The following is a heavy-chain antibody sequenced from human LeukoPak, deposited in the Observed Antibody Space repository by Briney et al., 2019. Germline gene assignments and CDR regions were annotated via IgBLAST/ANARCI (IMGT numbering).Heavy chain of an antibody. CDR1: GFTVSNTY. Sequence: GGSLRLSCAASGFTVSNTYMTWVRQAPGKGLEWVSVIYSGGRTYYADSVKGRFTISRDNSKNTVYLQMNSLRAEDTAVYYCAKAGCSSTSCYTNYWGQATLVTVSS. J-gene: IGHJ4*02. CDR3: AKAGCSSTSCYTNY. CDR2: IYSGGRT. V-gene: IGHV3-53*01. D-gene: IGHD2-2*02.